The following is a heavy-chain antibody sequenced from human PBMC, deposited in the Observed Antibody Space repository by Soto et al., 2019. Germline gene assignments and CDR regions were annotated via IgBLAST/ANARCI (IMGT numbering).Heavy chain of an antibody. J-gene: IGHJ5*02. CDR3: ARLDCGGDCYPFPP. Sequence: PGESLKISCKGSGYRFTNYWIAWVRQMPGKGLEWMGIIYLGDSDTRYSPSFQGQVTISADKSISTAYLQWSSLKASDTAMYYCARLDCGGDCYPFPPWGQGTLVTVSS. CDR2: IYLGDSDT. V-gene: IGHV5-51*01. D-gene: IGHD2-21*02. CDR1: GYRFTNYW.